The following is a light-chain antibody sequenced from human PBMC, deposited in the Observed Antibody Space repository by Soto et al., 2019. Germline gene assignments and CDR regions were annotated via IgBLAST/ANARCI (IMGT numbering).Light chain of an antibody. J-gene: IGKJ1*01. CDR3: QQYNGYSRT. Sequence: DIRMTQSPSTLSASVGDRITITCRASQSIGSSLAWYQQKPGIAPNLLIYEASSLHSGVPSRFSGSGSGTEFSLTISSLQPDDFATYYCQQYNGYSRTFGQGTKVEIK. V-gene: IGKV1-5*03. CDR1: QSIGSS. CDR2: EAS.